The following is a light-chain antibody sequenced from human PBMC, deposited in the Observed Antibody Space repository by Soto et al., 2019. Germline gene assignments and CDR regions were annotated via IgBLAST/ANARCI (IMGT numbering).Light chain of an antibody. J-gene: IGKJ5*01. Sequence: EIALTQSPGTLSLSPGERATLSCRASQSVSSNYLAWYQQKPGQAPRLLIYGASNRATGIPDRFSGSGSGTDFTLTISRLEPEDFAVYYCQQYGSSPPITFGQGTRLEIK. CDR3: QQYGSSPPIT. CDR1: QSVSSNY. V-gene: IGKV3-20*01. CDR2: GAS.